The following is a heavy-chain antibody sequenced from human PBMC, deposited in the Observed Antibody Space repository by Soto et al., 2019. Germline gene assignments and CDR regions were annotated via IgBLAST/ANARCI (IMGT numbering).Heavy chain of an antibody. CDR1: GGTFSSYA. Sequence: QVQLVQSGAEVKKPGSSVKVSCTASGGTFSSYAISWVRQAPGQGLEWMGGIIPIFGTANYAQKFQGRVTITADKSTSTDYMELSSLRSEDTAVYYCARDNPNDFWSGHWFDPWGQGTLVTVSS. J-gene: IGHJ5*02. V-gene: IGHV1-69*06. D-gene: IGHD3-3*01. CDR2: IIPIFGTA. CDR3: ARDNPNDFWSGHWFDP.